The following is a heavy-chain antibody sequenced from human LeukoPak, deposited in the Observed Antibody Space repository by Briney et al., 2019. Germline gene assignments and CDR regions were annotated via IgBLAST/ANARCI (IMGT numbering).Heavy chain of an antibody. CDR2: INHSGST. V-gene: IGHV4-34*01. CDR3: ARSSTYDFWSGSFDY. D-gene: IGHD3-3*01. CDR1: GGSFSGYY. Sequence: PSETLSLTCAVYGGSFSGYYWSWIRQPPGKGLEWIGEINHSGSTNYNPSLKSRVTMSVDTSKNQFSLKLSSVTAADTAVYYCARSSTYDFWSGSFDYWGQGTLVTVSS. J-gene: IGHJ4*02.